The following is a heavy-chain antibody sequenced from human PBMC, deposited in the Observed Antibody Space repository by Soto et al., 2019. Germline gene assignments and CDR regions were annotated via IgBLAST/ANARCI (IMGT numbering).Heavy chain of an antibody. CDR2: IYYSGST. Sequence: TLSLTCTVSGGSISSGDYYWSWIRQPPGKGLEWIGYIYYSGSTYYNPSLKSRVTISVDTSKNQFSLKLSSVTAADTAVYYCAREDSGYPNAFDYWGQGTLVTVYS. CDR3: AREDSGYPNAFDY. D-gene: IGHD5-12*01. J-gene: IGHJ4*02. CDR1: GGSISSGDYY. V-gene: IGHV4-30-4*01.